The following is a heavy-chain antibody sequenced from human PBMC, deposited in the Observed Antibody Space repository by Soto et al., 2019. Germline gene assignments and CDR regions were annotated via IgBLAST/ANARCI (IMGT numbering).Heavy chain of an antibody. CDR3: ATTLTTSAEYFQY. D-gene: IGHD3-16*01. Sequence: GGSLRLSCGPSGFIFRNYWMSWVRQFPGKGLEWVAHIKEDGSDKYYGGSVKGRFIISRDNAKNSLFLQMNSLRAEDTAVYYCATTLTTSAEYFQYWGQGTLVTVSS. CDR1: GFIFRNYW. V-gene: IGHV3-7*01. CDR2: IKEDGSDK. J-gene: IGHJ1*01.